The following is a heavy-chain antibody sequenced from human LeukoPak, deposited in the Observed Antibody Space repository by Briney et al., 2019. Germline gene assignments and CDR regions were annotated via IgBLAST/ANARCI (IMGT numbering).Heavy chain of an antibody. CDR2: ISDSGDYT. CDR3: AKDTSIGKYCTSGVCSPFDY. V-gene: IGHV3-23*01. Sequence: GGSLRLSCAGSGFTFSSYAMSWVRQAPGKGLEWVSTISDSGDYTYYADSVKGRFTISRDNSKNTLYLHVNSLRAEDTAVYYCAKDTSIGKYCTSGVCSPFDYWGQGTLVTVSS. J-gene: IGHJ4*02. D-gene: IGHD2-8*01. CDR1: GFTFSSYA.